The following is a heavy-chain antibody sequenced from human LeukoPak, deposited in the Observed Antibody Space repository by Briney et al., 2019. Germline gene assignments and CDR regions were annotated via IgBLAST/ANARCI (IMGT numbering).Heavy chain of an antibody. CDR1: GGTFSSHT. V-gene: IGHV1-69*13. CDR2: IIPIFGTP. D-gene: IGHD3-3*02. Sequence: SVKVSCKASGGTFSSHTINWVRQAPGQGLEWMGGIIPIFGTPNYAQKFQGRVTISADESTSTAYMELRSLRSDDTAVYYCARLGTFTNWFDPWGQGTLVTVSS. J-gene: IGHJ5*02. CDR3: ARLGTFTNWFDP.